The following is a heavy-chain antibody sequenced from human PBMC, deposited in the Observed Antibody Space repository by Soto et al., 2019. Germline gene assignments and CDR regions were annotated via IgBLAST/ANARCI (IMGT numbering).Heavy chain of an antibody. Sequence: SQTLSLTCAVYGGCFSDYYWTWILQSPGKGLEWIGEINHSGSTNYNPSLKSRVTMSVDTSKNQFSLKLSSVTAAETSVYYCARRVANQAAAAANWFDPWGQGTLVTVSS. V-gene: IGHV4-34*01. CDR2: INHSGST. CDR3: ARRVANQAAAAANWFDP. J-gene: IGHJ5*02. CDR1: GGCFSDYY. D-gene: IGHD6-13*01.